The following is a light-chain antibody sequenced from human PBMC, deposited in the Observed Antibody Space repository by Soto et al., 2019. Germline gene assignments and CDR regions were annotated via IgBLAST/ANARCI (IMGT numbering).Light chain of an antibody. J-gene: IGLJ1*01. CDR3: SSYTSSSTLYV. CDR2: DVS. CDR1: SSDVGTYNY. V-gene: IGLV2-14*01. Sequence: QSALTQPASVSGSPGQSITISCTGTSSDVGTYNYVSWYQQHTGKAPKLIIYDVSNRPSGVSNRFSGSKYGNTASLTISGLQAEDEADYYCSSYTSSSTLYVFATGTKVTVL.